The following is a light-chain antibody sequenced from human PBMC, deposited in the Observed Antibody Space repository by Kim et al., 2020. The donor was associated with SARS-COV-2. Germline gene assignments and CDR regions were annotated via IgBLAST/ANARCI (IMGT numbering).Light chain of an antibody. J-gene: IGKJ5*01. Sequence: DIQMTQSPSSLSASVGDRVTMTCRASQDISNSLVWYQQKPGKAPKPLIYDVSSVESGVPSKFSGSGSGTEFTLTISSLQPEDFATYYCQQYDSYAITFGQGTRLEIK. V-gene: IGKV1-16*02. CDR3: QQYDSYAIT. CDR2: DVS. CDR1: QDISNS.